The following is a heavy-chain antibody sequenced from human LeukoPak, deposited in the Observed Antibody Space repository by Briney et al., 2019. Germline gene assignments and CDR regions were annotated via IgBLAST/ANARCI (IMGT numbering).Heavy chain of an antibody. J-gene: IGHJ4*02. CDR3: ARLAYYYDSSYYFDY. CDR2: ISSSSSTI. D-gene: IGHD3-22*01. V-gene: IGHV3-48*01. Sequence: GGSLRLSCAASGFTFSSYSMNWVRQAPGKGLEWVSSISSSSSTIYYAVSVKGRFTISRDNAKNSLYLQINSLRAEDTAMYYCARLAYYYDSSYYFDYWGQGTLVTVSS. CDR1: GFTFSSYS.